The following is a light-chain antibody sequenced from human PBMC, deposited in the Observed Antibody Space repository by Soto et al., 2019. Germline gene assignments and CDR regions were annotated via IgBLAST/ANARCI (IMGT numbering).Light chain of an antibody. CDR2: DNN. V-gene: IGLV1-51*01. CDR1: SSNIGNNL. Sequence: QSVLTQPPSVSAAPGQKVTISCSGSSSNIGNNLVSWYQQLPGTAPKLLIYDNNKRPSGIPDRFSGSKSGTSATLGITGLQTGDEADYYCGTWDTSLSAGVVFGGGTKLTVL. CDR3: GTWDTSLSAGVV. J-gene: IGLJ2*01.